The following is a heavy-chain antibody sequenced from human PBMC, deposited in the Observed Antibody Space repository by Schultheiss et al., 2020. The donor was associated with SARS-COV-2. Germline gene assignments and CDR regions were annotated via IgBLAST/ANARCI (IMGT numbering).Heavy chain of an antibody. CDR1: GFTFSSYA. Sequence: GGSLRLSCAASGFTFSSYAMHWVRQAPGKGLEWVSTISGNGANTYYADSVKGRFTISRDNAKNSLSLQMNSLRAEDTAVYYCARTTALGSIAALGYWGQGTLVTVSS. D-gene: IGHD6-13*01. J-gene: IGHJ4*02. CDR2: ISGNGANT. CDR3: ARTTALGSIAALGY. V-gene: IGHV3-21*01.